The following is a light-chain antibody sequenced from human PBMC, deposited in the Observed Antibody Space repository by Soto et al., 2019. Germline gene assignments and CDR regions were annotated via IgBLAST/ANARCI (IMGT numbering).Light chain of an antibody. CDR1: QSVSSN. CDR2: GAS. J-gene: IGKJ1*01. CDR3: QQYNNWWT. Sequence: EIVMTQSPATLSVSPGERATLSCRASQSVSSNLAWYQQKPCQAPRLLIYGASTRATGIPARFSGSGSGTEFTLTISSLQSEDFAVYYCQQYNNWWTFGQGTKVE. V-gene: IGKV3-15*01.